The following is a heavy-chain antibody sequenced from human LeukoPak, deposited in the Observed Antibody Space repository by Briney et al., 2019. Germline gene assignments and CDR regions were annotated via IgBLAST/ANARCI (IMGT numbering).Heavy chain of an antibody. CDR2: MNPNSGNT. CDR3: ARGQGKAAAGTRGWFDP. D-gene: IGHD6-13*01. V-gene: IGHV1-8*01. J-gene: IGHJ5*02. CDR1: GYTFTSYD. Sequence: GASVKVSCKASGYTFTSYDINWVRQATGQGLEWMGWMNPNSGNTGYAQKFQGRVTMTRNTSISTAYMELRSLRSDDTAVYYCARGQGKAAAGTRGWFDPWGQGTLVTVSS.